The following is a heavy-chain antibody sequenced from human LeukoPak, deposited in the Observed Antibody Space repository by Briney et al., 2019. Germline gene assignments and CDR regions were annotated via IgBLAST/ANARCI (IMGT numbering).Heavy chain of an antibody. V-gene: IGHV1-69*01. D-gene: IGHD1/OR15-1a*01. CDR3: AGGGNTEKLSNGFAP. J-gene: IGHJ5*02. Sequence: GASVKVSCKASGGTFSSYAISWVRQAPGQGLEWMGGIIPIFGTANYAQKFQGRVTITADESTSTAYMELSSLRSEDTAVYYCAGGGNTEKLSNGFAPWGQEPRFTVSS. CDR1: GGTFSSYA. CDR2: IIPIFGTA.